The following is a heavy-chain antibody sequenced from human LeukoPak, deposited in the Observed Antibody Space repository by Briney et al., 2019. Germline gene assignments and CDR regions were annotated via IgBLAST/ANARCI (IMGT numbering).Heavy chain of an antibody. V-gene: IGHV3-30*18. CDR3: AKDPADY. J-gene: IGHJ4*02. CDR2: IWYGGSNK. CDR1: GCTFSSYG. Sequence: GRSLRLSCAASGCTFSSYGMHWVRQAPGKGLEWVAVIWYGGSNKYYADSVKGRFTISRDNSKNTLYLQMNSLRAEDTAVYYCAKDPADYWGQGTLVTVSS.